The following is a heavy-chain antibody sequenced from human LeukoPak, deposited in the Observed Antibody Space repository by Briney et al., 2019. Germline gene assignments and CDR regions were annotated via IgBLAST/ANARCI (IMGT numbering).Heavy chain of an antibody. CDR2: IYSSGST. CDR3: AKSGGYGLIDY. Sequence: SETLSLTCTVAGASVSGSGYYWGWIRQPPGKGLEWIGSIYSSGSTYYNASLRSRVTISIETSKNQISLTLNSVTASDPAMYYYAKSGGYGLIDYWGQGPLVTVSS. CDR1: GASVSGSGYY. J-gene: IGHJ4*02. D-gene: IGHD1-26*01. V-gene: IGHV4-39*01.